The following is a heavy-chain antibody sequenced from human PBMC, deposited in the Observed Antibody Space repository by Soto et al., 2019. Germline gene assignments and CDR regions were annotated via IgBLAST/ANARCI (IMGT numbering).Heavy chain of an antibody. V-gene: IGHV1-3*01. CDR1: GYTFTNHT. CDR3: ARDPITVDTPLDY. CDR2: INGGNGYT. Sequence: QVQLVQSGAEVKKPGASVKVSCKASGYTFTNHTMHWVRQAPGQRLEWMGWINGGNGYTKYSQKFQGRVTITRDTSASTAYMEVSTLRSEDTAVYYCARDPITVDTPLDYCGQGTLVTVYS. D-gene: IGHD5-18*01. J-gene: IGHJ4*02.